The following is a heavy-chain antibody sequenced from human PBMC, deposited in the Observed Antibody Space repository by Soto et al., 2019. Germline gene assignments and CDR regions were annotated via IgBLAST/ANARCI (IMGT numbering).Heavy chain of an antibody. V-gene: IGHV4-30-2*01. CDR3: ARGHYYYGMDV. CDR1: NGSVSSGTYS. Sequence: SETLSLTCTVSNGSVSSGTYSWSWVRPPPGKGLEWIGYIYYSGTTYYTPSLKSRLTMSMDRANGHFSLNLTSVTAADTAVYFCARGHYYYGMDVWGQGITVTVSS. CDR2: IYYSGTT. J-gene: IGHJ6*02.